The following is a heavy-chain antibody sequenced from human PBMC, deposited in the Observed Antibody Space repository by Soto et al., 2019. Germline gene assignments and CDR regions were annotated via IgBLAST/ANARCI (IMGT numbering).Heavy chain of an antibody. D-gene: IGHD1-26*01. CDR2: INQEGDTT. CDR1: GFTFGSHP. CDR3: AIDAAVYGGNAQPMYY. J-gene: IGHJ4*02. Sequence: PGGSLRLSCVASGFTFGSHPMHWFRKSPGRGLEHVAVINQEGDTTKYAASVKGRLTISRDNSTNTLLLQLGSVRDDDMAVYYYAIDAAVYGGNAQPMYYWGQGTQVTLSS. V-gene: IGHV3-64*02.